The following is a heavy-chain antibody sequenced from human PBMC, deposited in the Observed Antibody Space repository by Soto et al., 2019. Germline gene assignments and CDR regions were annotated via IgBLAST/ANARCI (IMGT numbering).Heavy chain of an antibody. D-gene: IGHD1-1*01. Sequence: QVHLVESGGSVVQPGRSLRLSCAASGFTFDTFAIHWVRQTPGKVLEWVALISYDGYNTYYADSVKGRFTISRDNSKNTLYLQMTSLRADDSGVYYCARVNPGNNLYYYYGLDVWGQGTSVTVSS. J-gene: IGHJ6*02. CDR1: GFTFDTFA. CDR3: ARVNPGNNLYYYYGLDV. V-gene: IGHV3-30-3*01. CDR2: ISYDGYNT.